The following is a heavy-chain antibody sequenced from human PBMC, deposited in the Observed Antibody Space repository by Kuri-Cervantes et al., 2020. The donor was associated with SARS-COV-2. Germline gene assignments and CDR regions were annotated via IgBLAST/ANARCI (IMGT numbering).Heavy chain of an antibody. CDR3: ARDLGEGPTGY. J-gene: IGHJ4*02. D-gene: IGHD3-16*01. V-gene: IGHV3-66*01. CDR2: IYSGGST. Sequence: AGSLSLSCAAFGFTVSSNYMSWVRQAPGKGLEWVSVIYSGGSTYYADSVKGRFTISRDNSKNTLYLQMNSLRAEDTAVYYCARDLGEGPTGYWGQGTLVTVSS. CDR1: GFTVSSNY.